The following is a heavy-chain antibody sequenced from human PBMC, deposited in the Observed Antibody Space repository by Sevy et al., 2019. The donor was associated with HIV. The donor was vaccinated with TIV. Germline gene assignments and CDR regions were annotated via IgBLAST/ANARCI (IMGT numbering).Heavy chain of an antibody. V-gene: IGHV3-23*01. CDR1: GFTFSSYA. J-gene: IGHJ4*02. D-gene: IGHD3-22*01. Sequence: GGSLRLSCAASGFTFSSYAMSWVRQAPGKGLEWVSAISGSGGSTYYADSVKGRFTISRDNSKNTLYLQMNSLRAEDTAVYYCANCAKGSRTYYDSSGLRTDYWGQGTLVTVSS. CDR3: ANCAKGSRTYYDSSGLRTDY. CDR2: ISGSGGST.